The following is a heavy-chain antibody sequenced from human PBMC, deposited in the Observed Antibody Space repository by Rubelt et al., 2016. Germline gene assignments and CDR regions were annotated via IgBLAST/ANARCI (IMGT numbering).Heavy chain of an antibody. J-gene: IGHJ4*02. CDR2: INPTIGGT. CDR3: ARDLYKGPRWLVAY. V-gene: IGHV1-2*07. Sequence: QVQLVQSGAEVKKPGASVKVSCKASGYTFTGYYMHWVRQAPGQGLEWMGWINPTIGGTNYAHKFQGRVTMTRDTSISTAYMELSRLRSDDTAVYYCARDLYKGPRWLVAYWGQGTLVTVSS. D-gene: IGHD6-19*01. CDR1: GYTFTGYY.